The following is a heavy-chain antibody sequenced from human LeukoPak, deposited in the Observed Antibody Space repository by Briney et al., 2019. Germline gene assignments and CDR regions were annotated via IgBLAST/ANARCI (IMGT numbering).Heavy chain of an antibody. J-gene: IGHJ4*02. V-gene: IGHV4-38-2*01. Sequence: SETLSLTCAVSGYSISSGYYWGWIRQPPGKGLEWIGIISPSGSTFYNPSHKSRFTISVETLKNQLSLKVRSVTAADTAVYYCALSPLGAAGTWSGLFDYWGQGTLVTVSS. CDR1: GYSISSGYY. D-gene: IGHD6-13*01. CDR2: ISPSGST. CDR3: ALSPLGAAGTWSGLFDY.